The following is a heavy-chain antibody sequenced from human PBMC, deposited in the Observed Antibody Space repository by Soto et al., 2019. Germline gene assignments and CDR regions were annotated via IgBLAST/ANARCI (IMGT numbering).Heavy chain of an antibody. J-gene: IGHJ4*02. CDR1: GYTLTELS. CDR2: FDPEDGET. D-gene: IGHD6-19*01. Sequence: GASVKVSCKVSGYTLTELSMHWVRQAPGKGLEWMGGFDPEDGETIDAQKFQGRVTMTEDTSTDTAYMELSSLRSEDTAVYYCATDLVGSSGYRCYDYWGQGTLVTVSS. V-gene: IGHV1-24*01. CDR3: ATDLVGSSGYRCYDY.